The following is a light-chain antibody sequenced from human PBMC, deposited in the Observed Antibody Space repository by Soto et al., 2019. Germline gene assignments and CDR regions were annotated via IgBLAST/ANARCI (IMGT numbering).Light chain of an antibody. Sequence: EIVLTQSPATLSLSPGERATLSCRASQSVSSYLAWYQQKPGQAPRLLLYDASNRATGIPARFSGSGSGTDFTLTISSLEPEDFAVYYCQQRSNWPRTFGQGTKVESK. J-gene: IGKJ1*01. CDR3: QQRSNWPRT. CDR1: QSVSSY. V-gene: IGKV3-11*01. CDR2: DAS.